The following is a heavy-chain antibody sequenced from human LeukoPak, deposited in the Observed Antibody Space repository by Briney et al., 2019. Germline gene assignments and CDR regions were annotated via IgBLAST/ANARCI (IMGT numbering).Heavy chain of an antibody. V-gene: IGHV3-30*04. CDR1: GFTFSSYA. CDR2: ISYDGSNK. CDR3: AREHEYSSSWTLFDY. J-gene: IGHJ4*02. Sequence: QRGGSLRLSCAASGFTFSSYAMHWVRQAPGKGLEWVAVISYDGSNKYYADSVKGRFTISRDNSKNTLYLQMNSLRAEDTAVYYCAREHEYSSSWTLFDYWGQGTLVTVSS. D-gene: IGHD6-13*01.